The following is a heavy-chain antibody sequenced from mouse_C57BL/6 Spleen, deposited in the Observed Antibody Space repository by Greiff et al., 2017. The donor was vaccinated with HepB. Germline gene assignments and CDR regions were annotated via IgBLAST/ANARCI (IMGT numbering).Heavy chain of an antibody. V-gene: IGHV1-50*01. D-gene: IGHD1-1*01. CDR3: ARWSSYGYFDV. CDR1: GYTFTSYW. Sequence: QVQLQQPGAELVKPGASVKLSCKASGYTFTSYWMQWVKQRPGQGLEWIGEIDPSDSYTNYNQKFKGKATLTVDTSSSTAYMQLSSLTSEDSAVYYCARWSSYGYFDVWGTGTTVTVSS. J-gene: IGHJ1*03. CDR2: IDPSDSYT.